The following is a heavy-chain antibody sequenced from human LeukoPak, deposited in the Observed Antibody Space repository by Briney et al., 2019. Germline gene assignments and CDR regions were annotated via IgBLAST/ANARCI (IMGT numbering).Heavy chain of an antibody. CDR2: INPSGGST. D-gene: IGHD2-2*01. Sequence: GASVKVSCKASGYTFTSYYMHWVRQAPGQGLEWMGIINPSGGSTSYAQKFQGRVTMTRDTSTSTVYMELSSLRSEDTAVYYCARDHPDIKRDIVVVPAFGYYYCYGMDVWGQGTTVTVSS. CDR1: GYTFTSYY. V-gene: IGHV1-46*01. J-gene: IGHJ6*02. CDR3: ARDHPDIKRDIVVVPAFGYYYCYGMDV.